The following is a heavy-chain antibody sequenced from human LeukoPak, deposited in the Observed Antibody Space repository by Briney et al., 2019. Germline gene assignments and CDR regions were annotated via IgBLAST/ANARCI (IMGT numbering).Heavy chain of an antibody. CDR2: ISGSGGSA. V-gene: IGHV3-23*01. CDR3: AKVETQFDYSGAFDI. J-gene: IGHJ3*02. CDR1: GFTFSSYA. D-gene: IGHD2-15*01. Sequence: PGGSLRLSCAASGFTFSSYAMSWVRQAPGKGLEWVSAISGSGGSAYYADSVKGRFTISRDNSKNTLYLQMNSLRAEDTAVYYCAKVETQFDYSGAFDIWGQGTMVTVSS.